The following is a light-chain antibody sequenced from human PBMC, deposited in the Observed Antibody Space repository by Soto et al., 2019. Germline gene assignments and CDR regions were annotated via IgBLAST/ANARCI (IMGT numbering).Light chain of an antibody. Sequence: DIQMTQSPSTLSASVGDGVTITCRASQSISDWLAWYQQKPGKAPKLLIYKASSLESGVPSRFSGSGSGTEFTLTITSLQPDDFATYYCQHYNSYPWTFGQGTRLEIK. CDR3: QHYNSYPWT. J-gene: IGKJ1*01. CDR1: QSISDW. V-gene: IGKV1-5*03. CDR2: KAS.